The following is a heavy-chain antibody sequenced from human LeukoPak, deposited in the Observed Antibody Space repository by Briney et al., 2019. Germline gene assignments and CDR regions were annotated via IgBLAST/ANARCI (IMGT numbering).Heavy chain of an antibody. CDR3: ARDPWYYDSSGYYPPPYFQH. D-gene: IGHD3-22*01. J-gene: IGHJ1*01. V-gene: IGHV3-33*01. CDR1: GFTFSSYG. Sequence: GGSLRLSCAASGFTFSSYGMHWVRQAPGKGLEWVAVIWYDGSNKYYADSVKGRFTISRDNSKNTLYLQINSLRAEDTAVYYCARDPWYYDSSGYYPPPYFQHWGQGTLVTVSS. CDR2: IWYDGSNK.